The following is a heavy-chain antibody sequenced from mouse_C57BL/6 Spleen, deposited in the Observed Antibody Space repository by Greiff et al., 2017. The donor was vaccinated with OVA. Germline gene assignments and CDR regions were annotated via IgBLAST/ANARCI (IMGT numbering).Heavy chain of an antibody. Sequence: EVKLQESGGGLVQPGGFTFTDYYMSWVRQPPGKALEWLGFIRNKANGYTTEYSASVKGRFTISRDNSQSILYLQMNALRAEDSATSYCARYTGDYAMDYWGQGTSVTVSS. J-gene: IGHJ4*01. V-gene: IGHV7-3*01. CDR1: FTFTDYY. CDR3: ARYTGDYAMDY. CDR2: IRNKANGYTT.